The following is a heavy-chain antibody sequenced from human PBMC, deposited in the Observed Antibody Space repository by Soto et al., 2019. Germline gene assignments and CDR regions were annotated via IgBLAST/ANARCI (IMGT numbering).Heavy chain of an antibody. J-gene: IGHJ4*02. CDR1: GFTFSSYG. V-gene: IGHV3-33*01. Sequence: PGGSLRLSCAASGFTFSSYGMHWVRQAPGKGLEWVAVIWYDGSNKYYADSVKGRFTISRDNSKNTLYLQMNSLRAEDTAVYYCASTKTKLPGEGFDYWGQGTLVTVSS. CDR2: IWYDGSNK. CDR3: ASTKTKLPGEGFDY. D-gene: IGHD3-10*01.